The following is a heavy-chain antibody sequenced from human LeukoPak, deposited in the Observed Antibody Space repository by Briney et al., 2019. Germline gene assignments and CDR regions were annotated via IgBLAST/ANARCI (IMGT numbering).Heavy chain of an antibody. CDR2: IYYSGST. CDR3: ARGGIIAAAGVDY. J-gene: IGHJ4*02. V-gene: IGHV4-59*01. D-gene: IGHD6-13*01. CDR1: GGSISSYY. Sequence: SETLSLTCTVSGGSISSYYWIWIRQPPGKGLEWIGYIYYSGSTNYNPSLKSRVTISVDTSKNQFSLKLSSVTAADTAVYYCARGGIIAAAGVDYWGQGTLVTVSS.